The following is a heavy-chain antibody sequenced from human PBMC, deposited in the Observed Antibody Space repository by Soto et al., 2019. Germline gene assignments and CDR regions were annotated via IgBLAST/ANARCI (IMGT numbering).Heavy chain of an antibody. Sequence: PGESLRLSCAAAGFPFSSYGIDWGLQAPGKGLEWVAVIWYDGSNKYYADSVKGRFTISRDNSKNTLYLQMSSLRAEDTAVYYCARDLELLAVAGPDDWGQGTRVTVAS. CDR2: IWYDGSNK. CDR1: GFPFSSYG. CDR3: ARDLELLAVAGPDD. J-gene: IGHJ4*02. V-gene: IGHV3-33*01. D-gene: IGHD6-19*01.